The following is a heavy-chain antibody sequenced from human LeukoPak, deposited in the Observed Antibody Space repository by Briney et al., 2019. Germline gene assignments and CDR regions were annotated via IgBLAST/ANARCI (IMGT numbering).Heavy chain of an antibody. Sequence: ASVKVSCKASGYTFISYGVSWVRQAPGQGLERMGWIDTYKGSTNYAENLQGTVTVTTDTSTSTVYMELRSLRSDNTAVYYCARPNTEATGYYFDYWGQGTLVTVPS. D-gene: IGHD1-1*01. V-gene: IGHV1-18*01. J-gene: IGHJ4*02. CDR1: GYTFISYG. CDR3: ARPNTEATGYYFDY. CDR2: IDTYKGST.